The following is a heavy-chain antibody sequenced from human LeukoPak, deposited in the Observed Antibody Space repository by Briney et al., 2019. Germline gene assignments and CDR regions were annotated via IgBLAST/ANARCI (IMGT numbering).Heavy chain of an antibody. CDR3: ARDRDWNSGFDY. CDR1: GFTFSSYN. V-gene: IGHV3-21*01. J-gene: IGHJ4*02. Sequence: GRSLRLSCAPSGFTFSSYNMKSVRQAPGKGLEWVSSISTSSSYIYYADSAKGRFTISRDNAKNSLNLQMNSLRVEDTAVYYCARDRDWNSGFDYWGQGTLVTVSS. D-gene: IGHD1-7*01. CDR2: ISTSSSYI.